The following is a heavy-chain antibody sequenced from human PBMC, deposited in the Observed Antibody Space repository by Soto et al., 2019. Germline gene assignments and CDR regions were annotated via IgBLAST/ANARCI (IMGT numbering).Heavy chain of an antibody. Sequence: QVQLQESGPGLVKPSQTLSLTCTVSGGSISSGGYYWSWIRQHPGKVLEWIGYIYYSGSTYYNPSLKSRVTISVDTSKKQFSLKLSSVTAADTAVYYCARGDTVTTYYFDYWGQGTLVTVSS. CDR2: IYYSGST. J-gene: IGHJ4*02. CDR1: GGSISSGGYY. D-gene: IGHD4-17*01. CDR3: ARGDTVTTYYFDY. V-gene: IGHV4-31*03.